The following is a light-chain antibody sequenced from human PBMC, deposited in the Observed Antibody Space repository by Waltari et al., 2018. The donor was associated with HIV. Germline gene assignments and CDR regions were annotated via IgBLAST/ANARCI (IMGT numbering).Light chain of an antibody. J-gene: IGKJ1*01. CDR1: QGISNS. CDR2: AAS. V-gene: IGKV1-NL1*01. Sequence: DFHMPHSPSSLPASLGARVTITCRASQGISNSLAWYQQKPEKAPKLPLYAASRLESGVPARFGGSGAGTDYTLTISSLQPEDFATYYCQQYYNTPPTFGQGTKVEIK. CDR3: QQYYNTPPT.